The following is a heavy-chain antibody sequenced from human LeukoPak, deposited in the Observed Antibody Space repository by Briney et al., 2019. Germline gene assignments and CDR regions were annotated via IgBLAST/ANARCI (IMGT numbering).Heavy chain of an antibody. D-gene: IGHD3-22*01. CDR1: RITFSNYW. J-gene: IGHJ4*02. Sequence: GGSLRLSCAAPRITFSNYWMTWVRQAPGMGLEWVADIKQDGSEKYYVDSVKGRFTISRDNAKNSLYLQMNSLRAEDTAVYYCARAKYYYDSGGYFPFDYWGQGTLVTVSS. CDR2: IKQDGSEK. V-gene: IGHV3-7*04. CDR3: ARAKYYYDSGGYFPFDY.